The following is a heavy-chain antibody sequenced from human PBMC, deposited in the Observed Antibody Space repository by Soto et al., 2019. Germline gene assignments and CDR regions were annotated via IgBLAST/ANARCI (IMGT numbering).Heavy chain of an antibody. CDR3: AREGSGYEGYYYYGMDV. D-gene: IGHD5-12*01. V-gene: IGHV3-33*01. J-gene: IGHJ6*02. Sequence: QVQLVESGGGVVQPGRSLRLSCAASGFTFSSYGMHWVRQAPGKGLEWVAVIWYDGSNKYYADSVKGRFTISRDNSKNTLYLQMNSLRAEDTAVYYCAREGSGYEGYYYYGMDVWGQGTTVTVSS. CDR2: IWYDGSNK. CDR1: GFTFSSYG.